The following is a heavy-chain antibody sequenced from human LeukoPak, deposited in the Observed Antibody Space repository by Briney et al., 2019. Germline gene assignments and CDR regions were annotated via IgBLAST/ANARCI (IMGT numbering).Heavy chain of an antibody. V-gene: IGHV3-48*01. D-gene: IGHD2-15*01. CDR3: ARDRMGGSFDY. J-gene: IGHJ4*02. Sequence: GGSLRLSCAASGFTFDTYGMNWVRQAPGKGLEWVSFITGGSNTIYYADSVKGRFTISRDNAKNSLYPQMNSLRVEDTAVYYCARDRMGGSFDYWGQGTLVTVSS. CDR2: ITGGSNTI. CDR1: GFTFDTYG.